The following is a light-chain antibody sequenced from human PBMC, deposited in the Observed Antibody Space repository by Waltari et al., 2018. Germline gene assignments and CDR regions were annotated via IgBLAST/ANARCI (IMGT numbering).Light chain of an antibody. CDR2: WAS. CDR3: KQYYSTPQT. CDR1: QSVLYSSNNKNY. Sequence: DIVMTQSPDSLAVSLGERATINCKSSQSVLYSSNNKNYLAWYQQKPGQPPKLLIYWASTRESGVPDRVSGSGSGTEFTLTISSLQAEDVAVYYCKQYYSTPQTFGQGTKVEIK. V-gene: IGKV4-1*01. J-gene: IGKJ1*01.